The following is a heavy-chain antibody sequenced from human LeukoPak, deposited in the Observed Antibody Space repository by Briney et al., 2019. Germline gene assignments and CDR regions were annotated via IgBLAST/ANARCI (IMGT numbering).Heavy chain of an antibody. CDR2: IRSKAYGGTT. CDR3: TRSSAYCSSTSCYVLDY. Sequence: GGSLRLSCTASGFTFGDYAMSWVRQAPGKGLEWVGFIRSKAYGGTTEYAASVKGRCTISRDDSKSIAYLQMNSLKTEDTAVYYCTRSSAYCSSTSCYVLDYWGQGTLVTVSS. V-gene: IGHV3-49*04. D-gene: IGHD2-2*01. J-gene: IGHJ4*02. CDR1: GFTFGDYA.